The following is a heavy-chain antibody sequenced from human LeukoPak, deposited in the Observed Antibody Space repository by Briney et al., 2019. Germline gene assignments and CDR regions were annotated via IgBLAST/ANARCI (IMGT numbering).Heavy chain of an antibody. V-gene: IGHV3-30*03. CDR2: ISYDGSNK. Sequence: TGGSLRLSCAASGFTFSSYGMHWVRQAPGKGLEWVAVISYDGSNKYYADSVKGRFTISRDNSKNTLYLQMGSLIAEDMAVYYCARRFAAQLAFVDVWGKGTTVTISS. CDR1: GFTFSSYG. J-gene: IGHJ6*04. D-gene: IGHD3-3*02. CDR3: ARRFAAQLAFVDV.